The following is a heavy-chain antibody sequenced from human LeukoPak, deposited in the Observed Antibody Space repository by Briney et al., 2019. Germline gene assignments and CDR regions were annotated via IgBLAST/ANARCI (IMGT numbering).Heavy chain of an antibody. CDR2: IYPGDSDT. CDR1: GYSFTSYW. J-gene: IGHJ4*01. V-gene: IGHV5-51*01. D-gene: IGHD2-15*01. Sequence: GESLKISCKGSGYSFTSYWIGWVRQMPGKGLEWMGIIYPGDSDTRYSPSFQGQVTISADKSISTAYLQWSSLKASDTAMYYCARGYCSGGSCYTRITSYFDYWGQEPWSPSPQ. CDR3: ARGYCSGGSCYTRITSYFDY.